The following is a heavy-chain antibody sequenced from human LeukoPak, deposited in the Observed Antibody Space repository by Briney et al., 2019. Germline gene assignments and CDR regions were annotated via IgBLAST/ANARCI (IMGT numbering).Heavy chain of an antibody. V-gene: IGHV3-30*02. CDR2: IRWDGSIQ. CDR3: ARSKSYDSSGYYFDY. Sequence: GGSLRLSCAASGFTFSSYGMHWVRQAPGKGLEWVAFIRWDGSIQYYADSVRGRFTISRDSSKNTLYLQMNSLGAEDTAVYYCARSKSYDSSGYYFDYWGQGTLVTVSS. CDR1: GFTFSSYG. D-gene: IGHD3-22*01. J-gene: IGHJ4*02.